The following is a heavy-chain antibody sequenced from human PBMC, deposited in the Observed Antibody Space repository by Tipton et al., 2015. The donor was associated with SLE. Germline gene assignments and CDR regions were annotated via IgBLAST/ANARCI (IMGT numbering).Heavy chain of an antibody. V-gene: IGHV3-66*02. J-gene: IGHJ4*02. CDR1: GFIVSAKY. D-gene: IGHD6-19*01. CDR3: ARGISSSRWWVFDS. CDR2: IYSEDNT. Sequence: SLRLSCAASGFIVSAKYMSWVRQAPGKGLEWVSLIYSEDNTYYADSVKGRFTISRDDSKNSLFLEMNSLRAEDTAVYSCARGISSSRWWVFDSWGQGTLGTVSS.